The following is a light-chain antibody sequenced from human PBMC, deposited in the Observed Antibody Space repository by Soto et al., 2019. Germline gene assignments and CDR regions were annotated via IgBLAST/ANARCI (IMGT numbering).Light chain of an antibody. CDR1: QYISSW. V-gene: IGKV1-5*03. CDR3: QQYNSQRT. Sequence: DIQMTQSPSTLSASVGDRVTITCRASQYISSWLAWYPQKPGKAPKLLIYKASSLESGVPSRFSGSGSGTEFTLTISSLHPDDFATYDCQQYNSQRTFGQGTKVEIK. J-gene: IGKJ1*01. CDR2: KAS.